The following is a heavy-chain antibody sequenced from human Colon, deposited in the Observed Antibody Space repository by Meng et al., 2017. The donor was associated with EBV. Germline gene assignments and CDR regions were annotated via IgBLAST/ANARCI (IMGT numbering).Heavy chain of an antibody. CDR1: GDSISSGDYS. CDR2: IYHGGTT. Sequence: QRLLTESASGLVQPSPSLSLTCAVSGDSISSGDYSWSWIRQPPGQGLEWIGYIYHGGTTYNTSLKSRVTISVDNSKNQFSLRLTSVTAADTAVYYCARGPYCGGDCYWFDPWGQGTLVTVSS. V-gene: IGHV4-30-2*01. D-gene: IGHD2-21*02. J-gene: IGHJ5*02. CDR3: ARGPYCGGDCYWFDP.